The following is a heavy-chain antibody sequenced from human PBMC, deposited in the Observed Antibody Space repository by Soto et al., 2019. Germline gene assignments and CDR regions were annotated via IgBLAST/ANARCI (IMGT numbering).Heavy chain of an antibody. CDR1: GFTFSSYA. CDR3: AKPSYDFWSGYPYNWFDP. CDR2: ISGSGGST. Sequence: GGSLRFSCAASGFTFSSYAMSWVRQAPGKGLEWVSAISGSGGSTYYADSVKGRFTISRDNSKNTLYLQMNSLRAEDTAVYYCAKPSYDFWSGYPYNWFDPWGQGTLVTVSS. J-gene: IGHJ5*02. D-gene: IGHD3-3*01. V-gene: IGHV3-23*01.